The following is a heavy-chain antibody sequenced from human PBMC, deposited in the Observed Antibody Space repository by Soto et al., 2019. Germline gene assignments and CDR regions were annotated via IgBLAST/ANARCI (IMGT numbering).Heavy chain of an antibody. D-gene: IGHD6-13*01. Sequence: QVQLQESGPGLVKPSQTLSLTCTVSGGSISSGGYYWSWIRQHPGKGLEWIGYIYYSGSTYYNPSLKSRVTISVDTSKNQFSLKLSSVTAADTAVYYCARDRRGYSSSWYFDYWGQGTLVTVSS. CDR3: ARDRRGYSSSWYFDY. V-gene: IGHV4-31*03. J-gene: IGHJ4*02. CDR2: IYYSGST. CDR1: GGSISSGGYY.